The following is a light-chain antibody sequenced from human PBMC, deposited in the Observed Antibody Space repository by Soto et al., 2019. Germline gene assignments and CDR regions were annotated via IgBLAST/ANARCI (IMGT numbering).Light chain of an antibody. Sequence: NFMLTQPHSVSESPGKTVTISCTRTSGSIASNYVQWYQQRPDSAPATLIYGDTLRPSGVPDRFSGSIDSSSNSASLTISGLQIEDEADYYCQSYGVFGGWTKVTVL. J-gene: IGLJ2*01. V-gene: IGLV6-57*04. CDR3: QSYGV. CDR2: GDT. CDR1: SGSIASNY.